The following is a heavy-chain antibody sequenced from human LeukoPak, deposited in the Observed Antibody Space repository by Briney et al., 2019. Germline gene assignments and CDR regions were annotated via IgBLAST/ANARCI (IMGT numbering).Heavy chain of an antibody. CDR3: ARHRGGGIVVVPAAPFDY. J-gene: IGHJ4*02. V-gene: IGHV4-39*01. CDR2: IYYSGST. CDR1: GGSISSSSYY. D-gene: IGHD2-2*01. Sequence: SETLSLTCTVSGGSISSSSYYRGWIRQPPGKGLEWIGSIYYSGSTYYNPSLKSRVTISVDTSKNQFSLKLSSVTAADTAVYYCARHRGGGIVVVPAAPFDYWGQGTLVTVSS.